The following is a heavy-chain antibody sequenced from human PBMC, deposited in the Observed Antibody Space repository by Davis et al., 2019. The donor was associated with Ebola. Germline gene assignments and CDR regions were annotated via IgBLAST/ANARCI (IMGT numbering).Heavy chain of an antibody. CDR1: GGSISSYY. D-gene: IGHD3-22*01. CDR2: IYYSGST. CDR3: ARVSGYYHNYYYGMDV. V-gene: IGHV4-59*01. Sequence: MPSETLSLTCTVSGGSISSYYWSWIRQPPGKGLEWIGYIYYSGSTNYNPSLKSRVTISVDTSKNQFSLKLSSVTAADTAVYYCARVSGYYHNYYYGMDVWGQGTTVTVSS. J-gene: IGHJ6*02.